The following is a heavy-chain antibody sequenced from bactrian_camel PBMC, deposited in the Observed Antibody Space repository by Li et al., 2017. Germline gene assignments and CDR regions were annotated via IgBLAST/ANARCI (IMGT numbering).Heavy chain of an antibody. D-gene: IGHD2*01. V-gene: IGHV3S53*01. CDR2: INGVGST. CDR1: GDTYNYC. J-gene: IGHJ6*01. Sequence: QLVESGGGSVQAGGSLRLSCAASGDTYNYCMGWFRQAPGKEREGVATINGVGSTSYVDSVKGRFTVSQNNTKNTLYLHMTSLKPDDTAVYYCAAESGSVYCGGRYCCDSTELGQADFGYWGRGTQVTVS. CDR3: AAESGSVYCGGRYCCDSTELGQADFGY.